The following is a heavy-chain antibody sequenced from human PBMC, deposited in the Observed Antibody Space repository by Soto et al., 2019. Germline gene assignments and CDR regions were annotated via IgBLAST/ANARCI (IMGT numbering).Heavy chain of an antibody. V-gene: IGHV3-30*18. D-gene: IGHD2-21*01. CDR2: ILSDGRNK. CDR3: AKDLSWSQHQYGMDV. J-gene: IGHJ6*02. Sequence: GGSLRLSCAASGFTFSSYGMHWVRQAPGKGLEWVAVILSDGRNKYYADSVKGRSTISRDSPTNTLYLQMNSLRAEDTAVYYCAKDLSWSQHQYGMDVWGQGTTVTVSS. CDR1: GFTFSSYG.